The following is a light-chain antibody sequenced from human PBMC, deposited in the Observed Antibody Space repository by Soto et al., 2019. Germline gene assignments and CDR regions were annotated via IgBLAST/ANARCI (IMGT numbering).Light chain of an antibody. CDR2: EVT. CDR1: TSDVGGYNL. V-gene: IGLV2-23*02. CDR3: CSYASSSSYV. J-gene: IGLJ1*01. Sequence: QSVLTQPSSVSGSPGQSITISCSGTTSDVGGYNLVSWYQQHTAKAPKLLIYEVTHRPSGVSSRFSGSKSGNTASLTISGLQAEDEADYYCCSYASSSSYVFGTGTKVTVL.